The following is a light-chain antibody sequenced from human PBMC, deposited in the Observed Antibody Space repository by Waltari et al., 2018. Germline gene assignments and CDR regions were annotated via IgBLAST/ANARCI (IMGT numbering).Light chain of an antibody. CDR2: DVT. J-gene: IGLJ2*01. CDR1: ESDDGGCNF. V-gene: IGLV2-11*02. CDR3: SSYACNYVA. Sequence: QSHLNQPRSVSGSAAQSVTVSWTGTESDDGGCNFTSRHQQHPGTAPTLIISDVTKRPAGVPDRFARSKSGNTACLTISGFQAEDEADYYCSSYACNYVAFAGGTKLTVL.